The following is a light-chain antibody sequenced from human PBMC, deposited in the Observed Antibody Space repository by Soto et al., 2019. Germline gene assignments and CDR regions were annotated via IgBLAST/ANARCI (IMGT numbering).Light chain of an antibody. CDR1: QGISSA. J-gene: IGKJ3*01. CDR2: DAS. V-gene: IGKV1D-13*01. Sequence: AIQLTQSPSSLSASVGDRVTITCRASQGISSALAWYQQKPGKAPKLLIYDASSLESGVPSRFSGSGSGTEISLTISSLQPEDFATYYCQQFNNYPFTFGPGTKVDIK. CDR3: QQFNNYPFT.